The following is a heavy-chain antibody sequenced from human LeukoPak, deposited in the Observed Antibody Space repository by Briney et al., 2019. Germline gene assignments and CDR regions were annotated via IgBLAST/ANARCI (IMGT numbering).Heavy chain of an antibody. V-gene: IGHV4-39*07. CDR1: GGSISSSSYY. D-gene: IGHD3-10*01. CDR2: IYYSGST. J-gene: IGHJ4*02. CDR3: ARVITMVRGSFYFDY. Sequence: SETLSLTCTVSGGSISSSSYYWGWIRQPPGKGLEWIGSIYYSGSTYYNPSLKSRVTISVDTSKNQFSLKLSSVTAADTAVYYCARVITMVRGSFYFDYWGQGTLVTVSS.